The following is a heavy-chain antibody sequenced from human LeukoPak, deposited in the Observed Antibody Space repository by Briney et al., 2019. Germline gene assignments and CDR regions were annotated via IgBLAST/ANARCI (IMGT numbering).Heavy chain of an antibody. CDR3: ARLGVSDSSRYFLLDY. Sequence: SSVKVSCKASGYTFTGYYMHWVRQAPGQGLEWMGRINPNSGGTNYAQKFQGRVTMTRDTSISTAYMELSRLRSDDTAVYYCARLGVSDSSRYFLLDYWGQGTLVTVSS. J-gene: IGHJ4*02. CDR2: INPNSGGT. D-gene: IGHD3-22*01. V-gene: IGHV1-2*06. CDR1: GYTFTGYY.